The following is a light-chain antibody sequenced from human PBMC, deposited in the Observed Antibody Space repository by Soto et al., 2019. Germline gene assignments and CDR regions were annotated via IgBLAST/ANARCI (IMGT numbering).Light chain of an antibody. CDR3: SSYTTSNTRQIV. Sequence: QSVLTQPASVSGSPGQSITIPCSVTGSDVGGYNYVSWYQHHPGKAPKLMIYDVSNRPSGVSNRFSGSKSGNTASLTISGLQPEDEADCYCSSYTTSNTRQIVFGTGTKVTAL. CDR1: GSDVGGYNY. CDR2: DVS. J-gene: IGLJ1*01. V-gene: IGLV2-14*03.